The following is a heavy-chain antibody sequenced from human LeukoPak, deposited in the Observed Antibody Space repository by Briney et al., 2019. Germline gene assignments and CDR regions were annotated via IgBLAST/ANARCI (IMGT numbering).Heavy chain of an antibody. CDR2: IWYDGSNK. CDR3: ARDGSGDYFDY. J-gene: IGHJ4*02. Sequence: GRSLRLSCAASGFTFSSYGMHWVRQAPGKGLEWVAVIWYDGSNKYYADSVKGRFTIPRDNSKNTLYLQMNSLRAEDTAVYYCARDGSGDYFDYWGQGTLVTVSS. D-gene: IGHD3-10*01. CDR1: GFTFSSYG. V-gene: IGHV3-33*01.